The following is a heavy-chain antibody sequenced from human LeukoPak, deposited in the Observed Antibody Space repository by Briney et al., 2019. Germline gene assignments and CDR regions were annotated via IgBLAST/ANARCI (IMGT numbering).Heavy chain of an antibody. Sequence: SQTLSLTCTVSGGSISSGDYYWSWIRQPPGKGLEWIGYIYYSGSTHYNPSLKSRLTISVDTSKNQFSLKLSSVTAADTAVYYCARLGSSGWPIDYWGQGTLVTVSS. V-gene: IGHV4-30-4*01. CDR2: IYYSGST. CDR1: GGSISSGDYY. J-gene: IGHJ4*02. CDR3: ARLGSSGWPIDY. D-gene: IGHD6-19*01.